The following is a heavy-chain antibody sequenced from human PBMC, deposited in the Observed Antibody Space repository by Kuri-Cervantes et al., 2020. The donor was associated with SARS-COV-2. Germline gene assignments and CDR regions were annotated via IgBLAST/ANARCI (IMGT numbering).Heavy chain of an antibody. D-gene: IGHD5-12*01. Sequence: SETLSLTCTVSGGSISSGNYYWSWIRQHPGKGLEWIGYIYYSGSTYYNPSLKSRVTMSLDTSRNQFSLKLTSVSAADTAVYYCAREWKGRYSGTFTDYWGPGTLVTVSS. V-gene: IGHV4-31*03. J-gene: IGHJ4*02. CDR1: GGSISSGNYY. CDR2: IYYSGST. CDR3: AREWKGRYSGTFTDY.